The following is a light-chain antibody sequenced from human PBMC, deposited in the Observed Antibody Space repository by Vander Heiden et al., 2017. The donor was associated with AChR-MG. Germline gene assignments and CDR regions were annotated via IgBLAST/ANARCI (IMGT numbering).Light chain of an antibody. CDR1: QSVVKNF. CDR3: QQYGILPLT. Sequence: ETVFTPSPGTLSLSPGERATLSCRASQSVVKNFLAWYQQKPGQAPRLLMYGAFSRATGIPDRFSGSGSGTDFTLTISRLEAEDFAVYYCQQYGILPLTFGGGTKVEIK. V-gene: IGKV3-20*01. CDR2: GAF. J-gene: IGKJ4*01.